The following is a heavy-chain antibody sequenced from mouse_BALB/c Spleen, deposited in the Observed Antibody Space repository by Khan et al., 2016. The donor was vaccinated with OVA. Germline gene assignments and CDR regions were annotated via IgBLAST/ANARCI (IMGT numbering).Heavy chain of an antibody. D-gene: IGHD1-1*01. CDR2: INSAGDYA. V-gene: IGHV5-6-3*01. J-gene: IGHJ2*01. Sequence: EVELVESGGGLVQPGGSLKLSCAASGFTFSSYGMSWIRQTPDKRLELVATINSAGDYAYSPDSVEGRFTISRDNAKNTLYLQMSSLKSEDTAMYYCARVLYYYGSYFDFWGQGTTLTVSP. CDR1: GFTFSSYG. CDR3: ARVLYYYGSYFDF.